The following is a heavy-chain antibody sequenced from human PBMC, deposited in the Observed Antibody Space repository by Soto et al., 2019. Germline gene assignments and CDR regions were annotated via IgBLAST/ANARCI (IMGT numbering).Heavy chain of an antibody. V-gene: IGHV4-31*03. J-gene: IGHJ4*02. CDR2: IYYSGST. CDR1: GDSISSGGYY. D-gene: IGHD3-9*01. Sequence: QVQLQESGPGLVKPSQTLSLTCTVSGDSISSGGYYWSWIRQHPGKGLEWIAHIYYSGSTCYNPSLKSRVTISVDTSKNQFSLKLSSVTEADTAVYYCARSPHFDGYNDYWGQGTLVTVSS. CDR3: ARSPHFDGYNDY.